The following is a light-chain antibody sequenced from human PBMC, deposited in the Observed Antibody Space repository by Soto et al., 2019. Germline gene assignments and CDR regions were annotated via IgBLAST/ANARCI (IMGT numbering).Light chain of an antibody. CDR2: AAS. Sequence: DIQMTQSPSSLSASVGDRVTITCRASQSISSYLNWYQQKPGKAPNLLIYAASSLQSGVPSRFSGSGSGTDFTLSISSLQPEDFASYYCQQCYSTHTFGGGTEVEIK. CDR1: QSISSY. J-gene: IGKJ4*01. V-gene: IGKV1-39*01. CDR3: QQCYSTHT.